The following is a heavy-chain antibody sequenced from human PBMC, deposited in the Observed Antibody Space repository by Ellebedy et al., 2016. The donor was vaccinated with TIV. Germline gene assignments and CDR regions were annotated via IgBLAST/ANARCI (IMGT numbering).Heavy chain of an antibody. Sequence: ASVKVSCKASGGIFRSNAVSWVRQAPGQGFEWMGGIIAIFGTTKYAQKFQDRVTITADKSTSTVYMEVNSLGAEDTAVYYCARAIYGASYLWGRGTLVTVSS. CDR2: IIAIFGTT. CDR1: GGIFRSNA. D-gene: IGHD4-17*01. V-gene: IGHV1-69*06. CDR3: ARAIYGASYL. J-gene: IGHJ2*01.